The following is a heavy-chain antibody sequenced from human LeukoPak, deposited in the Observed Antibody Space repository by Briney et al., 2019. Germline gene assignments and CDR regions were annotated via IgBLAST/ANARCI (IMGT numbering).Heavy chain of an antibody. CDR3: ARSGYSYGYVVDY. CDR1: GGSISSGDYY. CDR2: IYYSGST. D-gene: IGHD5-18*01. J-gene: IGHJ4*02. V-gene: IGHV4-30-4*01. Sequence: PSQTLSLTCTVSGGSISSGDYYWSWIRQPPGKGLEWIGYIYYSGSTYYNPSLNSRVTISVDTSKNQFSLKLSSVTAADTAVYYCARSGYSYGYVVDYWGQGTLVTVSS.